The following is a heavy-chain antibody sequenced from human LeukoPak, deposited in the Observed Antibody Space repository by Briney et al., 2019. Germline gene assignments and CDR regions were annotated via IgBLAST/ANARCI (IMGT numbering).Heavy chain of an antibody. V-gene: IGHV1-2*02. CDR1: GYAFTGDY. Sequence: ASVKVSCNASGYAFTGDYIHWVRQAPRHGLEWMGWINPSSGGTNYAQSFQGRVTMTRDTSSSTAHMELSRLRSDDTAVYYCARGDCSVSGCHGGNWFDPWGQGTLVTVSS. CDR3: ARGDCSVSGCHGGNWFDP. J-gene: IGHJ5*02. D-gene: IGHD2-15*01. CDR2: INPSSGGT.